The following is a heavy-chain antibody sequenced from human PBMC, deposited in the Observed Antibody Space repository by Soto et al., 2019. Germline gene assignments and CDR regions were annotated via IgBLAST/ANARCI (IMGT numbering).Heavy chain of an antibody. Sequence: EVHLVESGGALVQPGGSLRLSCAASGFSFSTFEMNWVRQAPGKGLEWVAYINSGSDTIHYADSVRGRFTVSRDNAKNSLFLQMNSLRVEDTALDYCARDRAAGGYWGQGTLVTVSS. CDR1: GFSFSTFE. J-gene: IGHJ4*02. D-gene: IGHD6-13*01. V-gene: IGHV3-48*03. CDR3: ARDRAAGGY. CDR2: INSGSDTI.